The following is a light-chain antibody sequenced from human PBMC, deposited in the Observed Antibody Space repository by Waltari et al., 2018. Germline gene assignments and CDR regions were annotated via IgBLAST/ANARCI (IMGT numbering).Light chain of an antibody. CDR2: YDS. V-gene: IGLV3-21*04. J-gene: IGLJ2*01. CDR3: LVWHSTIDHQGV. Sequence: SYVVTQSPSVSVAPGETARLTCGGDNIGRKSVHWYQKRPGQAPVRVTSYDSDRPSGIPGRFSGSNSGNTATLTISWVEAEDEADYYCLVWHSTIDHQGVFGGGTKLTVL. CDR1: NIGRKS.